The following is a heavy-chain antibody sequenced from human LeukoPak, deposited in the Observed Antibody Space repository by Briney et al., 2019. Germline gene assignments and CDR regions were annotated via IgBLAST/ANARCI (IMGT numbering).Heavy chain of an antibody. CDR1: GFTVSSNY. D-gene: IGHD2-15*01. CDR3: ARDAVVAATGGAYYYYGMDV. V-gene: IGHV3-53*01. J-gene: IGHJ6*02. Sequence: PGGSLRLSCAASGFTVSSNYMSWVRQAPGKGLEWVSVIYSGGSTYYADSVKGRFTISRDNSKNTLYLQMNSLRAEDTAVYYCARDAVVAATGGAYYYYGMDVWGQGTTVTVSS. CDR2: IYSGGST.